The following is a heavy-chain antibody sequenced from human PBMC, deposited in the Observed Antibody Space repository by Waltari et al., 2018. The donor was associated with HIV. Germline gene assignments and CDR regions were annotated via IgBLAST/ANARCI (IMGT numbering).Heavy chain of an antibody. V-gene: IGHV2-5*02. Sequence: QITLKESGPTLVKPTQTLTLTCTFSGFSLSSAGVAMGWVRQPPGKAPEWLGLIYWDDDERYSPSLKNRLAITKENSKNQVVLTLSNMNPLDTATYYCVHSLARDGHNPDVWGQGTMVIVSS. J-gene: IGHJ3*01. CDR1: GFSLSSAGVA. CDR3: VHSLARDGHNPDV. CDR2: IYWDDDE.